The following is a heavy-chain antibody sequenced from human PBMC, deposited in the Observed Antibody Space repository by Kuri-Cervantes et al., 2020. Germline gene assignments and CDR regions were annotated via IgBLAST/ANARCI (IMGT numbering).Heavy chain of an antibody. CDR1: GGSIRSGGYS. V-gene: IGHV4-30-2*01. Sequence: SEILSLTCAVSGGSIRSGGYSWSWIRQPPGKGLEWIGYIYHSGSTYYNPSLKSRVTISVDRSKNQFSLKLSSVTAADTAVYYCARGRGCSGGSCYSSVWSGITPYPFDPWGQGTLVTVSS. CDR3: ARGRGCSGGSCYSSVWSGITPYPFDP. CDR2: IYHSGST. J-gene: IGHJ5*02. D-gene: IGHD2-15*01.